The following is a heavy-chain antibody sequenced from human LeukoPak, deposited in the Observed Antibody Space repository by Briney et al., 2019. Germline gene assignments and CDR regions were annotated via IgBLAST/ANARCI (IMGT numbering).Heavy chain of an antibody. CDR3: ARVRGSGSYPDDY. Sequence: GGSLRLSCAASGFTFSTYAMSWVRQAPGKGLEWVSTISGSSIITYYADSVKGRFTISRDNAKNSLYLQMNSLRAEDTAVYYCARVRGSGSYPDDYWGQGTLVTVSS. CDR1: GFTFSTYA. J-gene: IGHJ4*02. V-gene: IGHV3-23*01. CDR2: ISGSSIIT. D-gene: IGHD3-10*01.